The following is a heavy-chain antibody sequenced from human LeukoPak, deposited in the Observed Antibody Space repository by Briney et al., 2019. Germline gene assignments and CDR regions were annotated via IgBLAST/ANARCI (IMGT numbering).Heavy chain of an antibody. J-gene: IGHJ6*02. CDR3: AREGISYYDILTGYHYGMDV. D-gene: IGHD3-9*01. Sequence: SETLSLTCTVSGGSFSSYYWSWIRQPPGKGLEWIGYIYYSGSTNYNPSLKSRVTISVDTSKNQFSLKLSSVTAADTAVYYCAREGISYYDILTGYHYGMDVWGQGTTVTVSS. V-gene: IGHV4-59*01. CDR1: GGSFSSYY. CDR2: IYYSGST.